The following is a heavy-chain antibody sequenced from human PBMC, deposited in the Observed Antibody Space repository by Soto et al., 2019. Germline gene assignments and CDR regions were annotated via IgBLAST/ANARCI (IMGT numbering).Heavy chain of an antibody. V-gene: IGHV4-4*02. Sequence: QVQLQESGPGLVKPSGTLSLTCAVSGGSISSSNWWSWVRQPPGKGLEWIGEIYHSGSTNYNPSPKSRITITRNKSKNQFSLKLSSVTAADTAVYYCARDGVHEYSYGGFDIWGQGTMVTVSS. CDR3: ARDGVHEYSYGGFDI. D-gene: IGHD5-18*01. J-gene: IGHJ3*02. CDR2: IYHSGST. CDR1: GGSISSSNW.